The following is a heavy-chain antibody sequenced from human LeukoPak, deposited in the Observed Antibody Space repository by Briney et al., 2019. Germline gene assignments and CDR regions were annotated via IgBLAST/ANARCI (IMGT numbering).Heavy chain of an antibody. CDR2: ISYDGSDK. D-gene: IGHD1-1*01. Sequence: GGSLRLSCAASGFTLSSYGMHWVRQPPGKGLEWVAVISYDGSDKYYPDSVKGRFTISRDNSKNSLYLQMNSLRAEDTAVYYCAGYGKSKLDYWGQGTLVTVSS. V-gene: IGHV3-30*03. J-gene: IGHJ4*02. CDR3: AGYGKSKLDY. CDR1: GFTLSSYG.